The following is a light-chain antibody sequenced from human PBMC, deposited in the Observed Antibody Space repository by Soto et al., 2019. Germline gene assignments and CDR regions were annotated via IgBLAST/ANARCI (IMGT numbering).Light chain of an antibody. Sequence: SYELTQPPSVSVAPGQTAMITRGGNDIGSKSVHWYQQRPGQAPVLVVYDDRDRPSGIPERFSGSNSGSTATLTISRVEAGDEADYYCQVWDRNNNHVLFGGGTQLTVL. V-gene: IGLV3-21*02. CDR3: QVWDRNNNHVL. CDR1: DIGSKS. CDR2: DDR. J-gene: IGLJ3*02.